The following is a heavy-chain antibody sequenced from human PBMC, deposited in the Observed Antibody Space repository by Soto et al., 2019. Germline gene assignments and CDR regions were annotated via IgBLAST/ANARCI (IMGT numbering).Heavy chain of an antibody. V-gene: IGHV3-23*01. CDR1: GFTFRSFA. J-gene: IGHJ6*03. CDR3: VKGSKTQVTDYYFHMDV. Sequence: GGSLRLSCAASGFTFRSFAMSWVRQAPGKGLELVSVIGETGSDTYSADSVKGRFTVSRDNSQNMVYLQMNSLRADDSAIYYCVKGSKTQVTDYYFHMDVWGKGTTVTVSS. CDR2: IGETGSDT.